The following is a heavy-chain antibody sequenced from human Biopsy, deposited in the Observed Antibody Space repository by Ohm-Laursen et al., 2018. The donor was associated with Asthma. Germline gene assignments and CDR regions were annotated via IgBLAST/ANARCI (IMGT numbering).Heavy chain of an antibody. CDR1: GFTLSSYA. V-gene: IGHV3-23*01. CDR3: AKVGHGYGDYVGYLDP. J-gene: IGHJ5*02. D-gene: IGHD4-17*01. CDR2: ISSGGGTI. Sequence: SLRLSCTATGFTLSSYAIHWVRQAPGKGLEWVSVISSGGGTIDYVDSVKGRFTISRNISTNTVYLQMDSLSADDTAVYYCAKVGHGYGDYVGYLDPWGQGTLVTVSS.